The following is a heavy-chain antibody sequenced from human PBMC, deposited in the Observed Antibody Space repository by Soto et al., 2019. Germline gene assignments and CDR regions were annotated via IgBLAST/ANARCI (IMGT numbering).Heavy chain of an antibody. V-gene: IGHV3-7*01. D-gene: IGHD3-3*01. CDR2: IRDDGSDT. J-gene: IGHJ4*02. Sequence: GGSVRLSCAASGFTFRNYWMTWVRQDPGKGLEWVANIRDDGSDTFYVDSVKGRFSVSRDNAKNSLYLQMNSLRVEDTAVYYCARDVEKRSYYDFWSGCLHWGKGTWVIVSS. CDR3: ARDVEKRSYYDFWSGCLH. CDR1: GFTFRNYW.